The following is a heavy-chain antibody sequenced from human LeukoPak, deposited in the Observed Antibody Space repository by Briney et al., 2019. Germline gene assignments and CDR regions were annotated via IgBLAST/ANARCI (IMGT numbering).Heavy chain of an antibody. Sequence: GGSLRLSCAASGFTFRNYWMHWVRQAPGKGLEWVAVIWYDGSNKYYADSVKGRFTISRDNSKNTLYLQMNSLRAEDTAVYYCARDPDYGDYDYYFDYWGQGTLVTVSS. CDR1: GFTFRNYW. D-gene: IGHD4-17*01. V-gene: IGHV3-33*08. J-gene: IGHJ4*02. CDR2: IWYDGSNK. CDR3: ARDPDYGDYDYYFDY.